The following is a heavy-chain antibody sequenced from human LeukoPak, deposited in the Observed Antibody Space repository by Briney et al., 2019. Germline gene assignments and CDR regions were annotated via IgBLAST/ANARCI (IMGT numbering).Heavy chain of an antibody. CDR3: ARNYNRFYYYMDV. Sequence: PSETLSLTCAVSGASVSGSTYYWGWIRQPPGRGLEWIGSISYSGSTYYNPSLKSRVTISVDTSKNQFSLRLSSVTTADTAVYYCARNYNRFYYYMDVWGKGTTVTVSS. V-gene: IGHV4-39*07. CDR2: ISYSGST. D-gene: IGHD5-24*01. CDR1: GASVSGSTYY. J-gene: IGHJ6*03.